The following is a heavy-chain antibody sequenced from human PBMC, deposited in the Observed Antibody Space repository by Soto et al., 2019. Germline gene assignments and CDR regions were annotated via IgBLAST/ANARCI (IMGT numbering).Heavy chain of an antibody. CDR2: IYYSGST. Sequence: QVQLQESGPGLVKPSQTLSLTCTVSGGSISIGDYYWSWIRQPPGKGLEWIGYIYYSGSTYYNPSLESRVTISVGTTKYQFALKLSSVTAADAAVSFCARTTYGAFDYWCQGGMGTVSS. CDR3: ARTTYGAFDY. J-gene: IGHJ4*02. D-gene: IGHD4-17*01. V-gene: IGHV4-30-4*01. CDR1: GGSISIGDYY.